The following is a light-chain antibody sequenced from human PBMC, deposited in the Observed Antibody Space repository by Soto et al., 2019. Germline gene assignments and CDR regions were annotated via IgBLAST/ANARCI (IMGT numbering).Light chain of an antibody. J-gene: IGKJ4*01. V-gene: IGKV1-5*01. Sequence: DIQMTQSPSTLSASVGDRVTITCRASQSISSWLAWYQQKPGKAPKLLISAASSLQTGVPSRFSGSGFGTEFTLTISRLQPEDFATYYCQQLNDYPLTFGGGTKVEI. CDR1: QSISSW. CDR2: AAS. CDR3: QQLNDYPLT.